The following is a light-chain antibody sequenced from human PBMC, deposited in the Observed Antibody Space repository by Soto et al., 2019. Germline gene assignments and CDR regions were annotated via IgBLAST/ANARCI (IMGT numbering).Light chain of an antibody. CDR3: QQYEA. CDR2: GAS. Sequence: EIVLTQSPGTLSLSPGERATLSCRASQRVSSSYFAWYQQKPGQAPRLLIYGASRRATDIPDRFTGSGSGTDFTLTSTRLEAEDFAVYYCQQYEAFGQGTKLEIK. J-gene: IGKJ2*01. CDR1: QRVSSSY. V-gene: IGKV3-20*01.